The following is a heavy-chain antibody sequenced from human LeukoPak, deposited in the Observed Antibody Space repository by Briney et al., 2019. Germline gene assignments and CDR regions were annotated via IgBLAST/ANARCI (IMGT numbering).Heavy chain of an antibody. Sequence: ASVKVSCKASGYTFTSYATHRVRQAPGQRLEWMGWINAGNGNTKYSQKFQGRVTITRDTSASTAYVELSSLRSEDTAVYYCARGYSSSWYSYYWGQGTLVTVSS. D-gene: IGHD6-13*01. CDR1: GYTFTSYA. J-gene: IGHJ4*02. CDR2: INAGNGNT. V-gene: IGHV1-3*01. CDR3: ARGYSSSWYSYY.